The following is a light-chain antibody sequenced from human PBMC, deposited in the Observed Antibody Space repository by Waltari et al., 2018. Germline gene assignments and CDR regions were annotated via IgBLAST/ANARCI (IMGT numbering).Light chain of an antibody. V-gene: IGKV3-11*01. CDR3: QQRSSWPLT. Sequence: EIVLTQSPDTLSLSPGDRATLACRASQSVTTYVAWYQQKPGQAPRLLIYDVSKRATDIPARFSGSGSGTDFSLIISSLEPEDFAVYYCQQRSSWPLTFGGGTKVEIK. J-gene: IGKJ4*01. CDR2: DVS. CDR1: QSVTTY.